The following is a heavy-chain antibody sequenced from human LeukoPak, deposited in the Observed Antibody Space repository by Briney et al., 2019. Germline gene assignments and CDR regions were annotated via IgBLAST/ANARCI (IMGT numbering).Heavy chain of an antibody. CDR3: ARDEGKWFGESYYYHYGMDV. V-gene: IGHV1-18*04. Sequence: ASVKVSCKASGYAFDSHGISWVRQVPGQGLEWMGWISVYKTNATYAEKFQDRVTMTTDTSTSTAYMELRRLTSDDTAVYYCARDEGKWFGESYYYHYGMDVWGQGTTVSVSS. D-gene: IGHD3-10*01. CDR2: ISVYKTNA. J-gene: IGHJ6*02. CDR1: GYAFDSHG.